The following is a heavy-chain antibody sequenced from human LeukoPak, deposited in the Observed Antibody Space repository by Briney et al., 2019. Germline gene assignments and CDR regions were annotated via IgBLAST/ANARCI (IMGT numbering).Heavy chain of an antibody. CDR3: ARGSGDTAMVTYAFDI. V-gene: IGHV1-69*06. CDR2: IIPIFGTA. Sequence: ASVKVSCKASGGTFSSYAISWVRQAPGQGLEWVGGIIPIFGTANYAQKFQGRVTITADKSMSTAYMELSSLRSEDTAVYYCARGSGDTAMVTYAFDIWGQGTMVTVSS. J-gene: IGHJ3*02. D-gene: IGHD5-18*01. CDR1: GGTFSSYA.